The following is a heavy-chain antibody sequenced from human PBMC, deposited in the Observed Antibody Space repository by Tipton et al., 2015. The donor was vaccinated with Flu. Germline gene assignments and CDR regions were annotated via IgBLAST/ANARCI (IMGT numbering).Heavy chain of an antibody. V-gene: IGHV3-23*01. CDR2: ISDSGANT. D-gene: IGHD5-18*01. CDR3: ARDVLGDRTPMFDY. CDR1: GFTFSTCA. J-gene: IGHJ4*02. Sequence: GSLRLSCAASGFTFSTCAMSWVRQAPGKGLEWVSTISDSGANTHYADSAKGRFTISRDNSRNTLYLQMNSLRAEDTALYYCARDVLGDRTPMFDYWGQGTLATVSS.